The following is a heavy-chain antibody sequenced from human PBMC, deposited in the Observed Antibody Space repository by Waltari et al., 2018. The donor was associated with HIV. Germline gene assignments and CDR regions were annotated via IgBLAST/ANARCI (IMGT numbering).Heavy chain of an antibody. J-gene: IGHJ4*02. D-gene: IGHD6-19*01. CDR2: INPRSGGT. V-gene: IGHV1-2*02. Sequence: QVQLVQSGAEVKKPGASVTVSCKASGYTFTAYYMHWVRQAPGQGLEWMGWINPRSGGTQYAQKFQGRVTMTRDTSISTAFMEVSRLRSDDTAVYYCARDPLHDVAVVDIDYWGQGTLVTVSS. CDR3: ARDPLHDVAVVDIDY. CDR1: GYTFTAYY.